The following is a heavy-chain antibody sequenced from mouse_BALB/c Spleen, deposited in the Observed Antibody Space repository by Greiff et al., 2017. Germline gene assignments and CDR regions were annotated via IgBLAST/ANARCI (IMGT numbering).Heavy chain of an antibody. CDR3: ARPTMITTRYFDY. V-gene: IGHV14-3*02. CDR1: GFNIKDTY. J-gene: IGHJ2*01. Sequence: VQLQQSGAELVKPGASVKLSCTASGFNIKDTYMHWVKQRPEQGLEWIGRIDPANGNTKYDPKFQGKATITADTSSNTAYLQLSSLTSEDTAVYYCARPTMITTRYFDYWGQGTTRTVSS. CDR2: IDPANGNT. D-gene: IGHD2-4*01.